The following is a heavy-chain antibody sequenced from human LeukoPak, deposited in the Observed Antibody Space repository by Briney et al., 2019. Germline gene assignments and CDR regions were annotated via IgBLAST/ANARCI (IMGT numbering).Heavy chain of an antibody. CDR3: AKDPGYCSSTSCYPYYYMDV. CDR2: IKQDGSEK. J-gene: IGHJ6*03. V-gene: IGHV3-7*01. D-gene: IGHD2-2*01. CDR1: GFTFSGFW. Sequence: PGGSLRLSCAASGFTFSGFWMGWVRQAPGKGLEWVANIKQDGSEKYYVDSVKGRFTISIDNAKNALYLQMNSLRAEDTAVYYCAKDPGYCSSTSCYPYYYMDVWGKGTTVTVSS.